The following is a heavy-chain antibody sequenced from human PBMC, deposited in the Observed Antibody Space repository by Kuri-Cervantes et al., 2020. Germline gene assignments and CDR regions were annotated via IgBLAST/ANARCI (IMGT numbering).Heavy chain of an antibody. V-gene: IGHV3-23*01. J-gene: IGHJ4*02. CDR1: GFTFTGYG. D-gene: IGHD6-13*01. CDR2: ISYTGDTT. CDR3: ANDVGVAAAGQEGNDY. Sequence: LSLTCAASGFTFTGYGMSWVRQAPGKGLEWVSSISYTGDTTFYADSVKGRFTVSRDKSKNTLYLQMNSLRAEDTAVYYCANDVGVAAAGQEGNDYWGQGTLVTVSS.